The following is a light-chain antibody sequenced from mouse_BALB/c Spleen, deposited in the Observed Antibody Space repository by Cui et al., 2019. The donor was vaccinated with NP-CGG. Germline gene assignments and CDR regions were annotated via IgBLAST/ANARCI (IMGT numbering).Light chain of an antibody. CDR3: ALWYSNHWV. CDR1: TGAVTTSNY. V-gene: IGLV1*01. CDR2: GTN. J-gene: IGLJ1*01. Sequence: QAVVTQESALTTSPGETVTLTCRSSTGAVTTSNYANWVQEKPDHLFTGLIGGTNNRAPGVPARFSGSPIGDEAALTITGAQTEDEAIYFCALWYSNHWVFGGGTKLTVL.